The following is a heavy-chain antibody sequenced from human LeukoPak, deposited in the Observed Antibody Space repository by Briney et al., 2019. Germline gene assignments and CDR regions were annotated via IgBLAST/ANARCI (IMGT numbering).Heavy chain of an antibody. CDR3: ARADGSRYGLFDY. CDR1: GFTLSSYW. J-gene: IGHJ4*02. CDR2: ISTDGSTI. Sequence: PGGSLRLSCAVSGFTLSSYWMHWVRQAPGKGLVWVSRISTDGSTINYADSVKGRFTISRDNAKNTLYLQMNSLRAEDTAVYYCARADGSRYGLFDYWGQGTLVTVSS. D-gene: IGHD5-18*01. V-gene: IGHV3-74*01.